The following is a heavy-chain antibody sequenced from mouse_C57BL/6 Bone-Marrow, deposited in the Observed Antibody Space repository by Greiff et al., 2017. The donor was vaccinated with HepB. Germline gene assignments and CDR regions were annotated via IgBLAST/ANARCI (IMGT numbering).Heavy chain of an antibody. CDR3: ARPTGSAMDY. Sequence: VQGVESGAELARPGASVKLSCKASGYTFTSYGISWVKQRTGQGLEWIGEIYPRSGNTYYNEKFKGKATLTADKSSSTAYMELRSLTSEDSAVYFCARPTGSAMDYWGQGTSVTVSS. CDR1: GYTFTSYG. V-gene: IGHV1-81*01. D-gene: IGHD4-1*02. J-gene: IGHJ4*01. CDR2: IYPRSGNT.